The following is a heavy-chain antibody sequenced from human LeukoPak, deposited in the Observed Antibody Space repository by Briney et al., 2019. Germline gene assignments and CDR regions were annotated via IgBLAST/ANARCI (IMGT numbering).Heavy chain of an antibody. CDR2: ISSSGRYI. V-gene: IGHV3-21*06. CDR3: ARGGGGGTTVWYYFDN. CDR1: GLPFSSHT. Sequence: SLRLSCAASGLPFSSHTINWVRQAPGKGLEWVSCISSSGRYIYYADSVKGRFTISRDNARNSVSLQMNSLRVEDTAVYYCARGGGGGTTVWYYFDNWGQGTQVTVSS. D-gene: IGHD1/OR15-1a*01. J-gene: IGHJ4*02.